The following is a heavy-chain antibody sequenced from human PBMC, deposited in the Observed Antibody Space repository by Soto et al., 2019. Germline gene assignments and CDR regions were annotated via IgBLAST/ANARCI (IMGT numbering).Heavy chain of an antibody. Sequence: GGSLRLSWAASGFTFSSYSMNWVRQAPGKGLEWVSYISSSSSTIYYADSVKGRFTISRDNAKNSLYLQMNSLRDEDTAVYYCARDQGIAAAGTFNGYYYGMDVWGQGTTVTVSS. V-gene: IGHV3-48*02. J-gene: IGHJ6*02. CDR2: ISSSSSTI. CDR1: GFTFSSYS. D-gene: IGHD6-13*01. CDR3: ARDQGIAAAGTFNGYYYGMDV.